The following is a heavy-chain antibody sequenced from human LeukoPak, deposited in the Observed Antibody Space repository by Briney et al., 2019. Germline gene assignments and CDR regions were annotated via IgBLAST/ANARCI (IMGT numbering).Heavy chain of an antibody. CDR1: GGSLTNYY. CDR2: ISYSGST. D-gene: IGHD2-2*01. V-gene: IGHV4-59*01. CDR3: ARATRGPLGYCSSASCSYYFDY. Sequence: SETLSLTCTVSGGSLTNYYWSWIRQPPGKGLEWIGYISYSGSTNYKPSLKGRATISVDTSKNQFSLKLSSVTAADTAVYYCARATRGPLGYCSSASCSYYFDYWGQGTLVTVSS. J-gene: IGHJ4*02.